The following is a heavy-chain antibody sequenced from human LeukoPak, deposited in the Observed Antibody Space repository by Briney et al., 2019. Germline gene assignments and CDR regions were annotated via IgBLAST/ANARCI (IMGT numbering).Heavy chain of an antibody. D-gene: IGHD3-16*01. V-gene: IGHV1-8*03. CDR3: ARAPTWTGYYYYMDV. CDR1: GYTFTSYD. J-gene: IGHJ6*03. CDR2: MNPNSGNT. Sequence: ASVKVSCKASGYTFTSYDINWVRQATGQGLEWMGWMNPNSGNTGYAQKFQGRVTITRNTSITTAYMELSSLRSEDTAVYYCARAPTWTGYYYYMDVWGKGTTVTVSS.